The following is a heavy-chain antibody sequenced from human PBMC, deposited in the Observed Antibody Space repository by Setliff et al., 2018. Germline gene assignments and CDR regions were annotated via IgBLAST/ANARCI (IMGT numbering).Heavy chain of an antibody. CDR2: VDPEDGHT. J-gene: IGHJ5*02. CDR3: TTGLRHGVNFGELIA. V-gene: IGHV1-69-2*01. D-gene: IGHD3-10*01. CDR1: GYTFTDYY. Sequence: ASVKVSCKASGYTFTDYYMHWVQQAPGKGLEWMGRVDPEDGHTKYAEKFQGRITISADMSLDIAHMELGSLTSEDTAVYYCTTGLRHGVNFGELIAWGQGTLVTVSS.